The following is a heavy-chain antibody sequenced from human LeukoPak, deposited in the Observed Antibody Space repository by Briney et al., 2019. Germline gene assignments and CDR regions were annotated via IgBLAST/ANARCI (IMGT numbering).Heavy chain of an antibody. CDR1: GFTLSSYS. D-gene: IGHD6-19*01. CDR2: ISSSSSYI. V-gene: IGHV3-21*01. J-gene: IGHJ4*02. Sequence: GGSLRLSCAASGFTLSSYSMNWVRQAPGKGLEWVSSISSSSSYIYYADSVKGRFTISRDNAKNSLYLQMNSLRAEDTAVYYCARARAVAGPFDYWGQGTLVTVSS. CDR3: ARARAVAGPFDY.